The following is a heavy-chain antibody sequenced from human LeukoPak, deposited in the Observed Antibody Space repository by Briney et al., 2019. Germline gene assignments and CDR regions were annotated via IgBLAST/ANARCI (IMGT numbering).Heavy chain of an antibody. CDR1: GFTFSNAW. CDR3: TPLDIVVVPAAQDAFDI. V-gene: IGHV3-15*01. CDR2: IKSKTDGGTT. J-gene: IGHJ3*02. D-gene: IGHD2-2*01. Sequence: GGSLRLSCAASGFTFSNAWMSWVRQAPGKGLEWVGRIKSKTDGGTTDYAAPVKGRFTISRDDSKNTLYLQMNSLKTEDTAVYYCTPLDIVVVPAAQDAFDIWGQGTMVTVSS.